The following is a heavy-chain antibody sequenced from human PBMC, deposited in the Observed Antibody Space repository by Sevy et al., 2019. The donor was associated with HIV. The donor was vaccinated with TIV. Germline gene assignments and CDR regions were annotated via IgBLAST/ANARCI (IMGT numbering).Heavy chain of an antibody. CDR1: GGSFSGYY. V-gene: IGHV4-34*01. J-gene: IGHJ6*03. Sequence: SETLSLTCAVYGGSFSGYYWSWIRQPPGKGLEWIGEINHSGSTNYNPSLKSRVTISVDTSKNQFSLKLSSVTAADTAVYYCARDYGDYVDYYYYYYMDVWGKRTTVTVSS. CDR2: INHSGST. CDR3: ARDYGDYVDYYYYYYMDV. D-gene: IGHD4-17*01.